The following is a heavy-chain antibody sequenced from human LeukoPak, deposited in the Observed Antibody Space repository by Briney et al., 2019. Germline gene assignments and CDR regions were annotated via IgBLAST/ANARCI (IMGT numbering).Heavy chain of an antibody. D-gene: IGHD7-27*01. CDR1: VLTFSSYA. CDR3: VRVGTSFDI. CDR2: ISTNTTTI. V-gene: IGHV3-48*01. Sequence: GGSLRLTCAASVLTFSSYAISWVRQAPEKGLEWVSYISTNTTTIYYADSVKGRFTISRDNAKNSLYLQMNSLRVEDTAVYYCVRVGTSFDIWGQGTMVTVSS. J-gene: IGHJ3*02.